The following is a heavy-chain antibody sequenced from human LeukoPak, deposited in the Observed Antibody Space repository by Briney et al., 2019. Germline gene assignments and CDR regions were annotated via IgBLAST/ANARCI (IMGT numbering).Heavy chain of an antibody. D-gene: IGHD2-2*01. CDR2: ISSSSSTI. CDR3: ARDYCSSTSCYALDYYYYMDV. V-gene: IGHV3-48*01. J-gene: IGHJ6*03. CDR1: GFSVSMKY. Sequence: GESLRLSCAASGFSVSMKYMTWVRQAPGKGLEWVSYISSSSSTIYYADSVKGRFTISRDNAKNSLYLQMNSLRAEDTAVYYCARDYCSSTSCYALDYYYYMDVWGKGTTVTVSS.